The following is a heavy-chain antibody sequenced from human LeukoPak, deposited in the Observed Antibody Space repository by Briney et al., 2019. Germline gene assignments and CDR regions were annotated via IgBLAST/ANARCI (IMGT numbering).Heavy chain of an antibody. D-gene: IGHD2-15*01. Sequence: GASVKVSCRASGYTFTGYYMHWVRQAPGQGLEWMGWFNPDTGATNYAQKFQGRVTMTRDTSISTAYLELNRLRSDDTAVYYCARPLLGYCTGGSCYRFDPWGQGTLVTVSS. CDR1: GYTFTGYY. J-gene: IGHJ5*02. CDR3: ARPLLGYCTGGSCYRFDP. CDR2: FNPDTGAT. V-gene: IGHV1-2*02.